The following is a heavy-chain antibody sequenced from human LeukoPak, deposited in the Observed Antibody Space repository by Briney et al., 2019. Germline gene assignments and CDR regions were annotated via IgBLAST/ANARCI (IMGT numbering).Heavy chain of an antibody. CDR3: ARRIVGATHWFDP. J-gene: IGHJ5*02. Sequence: PSETLSLTCKDSGGSISSSGYYWGWIRLPPGKGLEWIGSIHNSGSTYYNPSLKSRVTISVDTSNNQFSLKLSFVTAADTAVYYCARRIVGATHWFDPWGQGTLVTVSS. CDR1: GGSISSSGYY. D-gene: IGHD1-26*01. V-gene: IGHV4-39*01. CDR2: IHNSGST.